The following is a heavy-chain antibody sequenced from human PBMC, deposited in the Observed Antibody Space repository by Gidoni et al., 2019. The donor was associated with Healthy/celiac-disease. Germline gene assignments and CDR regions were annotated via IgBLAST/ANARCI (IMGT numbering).Heavy chain of an antibody. J-gene: IGHJ4*02. Sequence: EVQLVESGGGLVKPGGSLRLSCAASGFTLRSYSMNWVRQAPGKGLEWVSSISSSSSYIYYADSVKGRFTISRDNAKNSLYLQMNSLRAEDTAVYYCARDRYCSSTSCYFDYWGQGTLVTVSS. CDR2: ISSSSSYI. CDR1: GFTLRSYS. D-gene: IGHD2-2*01. V-gene: IGHV3-21*01. CDR3: ARDRYCSSTSCYFDY.